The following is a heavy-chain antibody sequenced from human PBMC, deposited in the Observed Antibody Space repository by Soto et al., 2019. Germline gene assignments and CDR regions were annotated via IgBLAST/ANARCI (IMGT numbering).Heavy chain of an antibody. CDR1: GVSISSSNW. J-gene: IGHJ3*02. CDR3: AREAAVAGTGAFDI. D-gene: IGHD6-19*01. Sequence: AVYGVSISSSNWCSWVRQPPGKGLELIGEIYHSGSTNYNPSLKSRVTISVDKSKNQFSLKLSSVTAADTAVYYCAREAAVAGTGAFDIWGQGTIVHVSS. CDR2: IYHSGST. V-gene: IGHV4-4*02.